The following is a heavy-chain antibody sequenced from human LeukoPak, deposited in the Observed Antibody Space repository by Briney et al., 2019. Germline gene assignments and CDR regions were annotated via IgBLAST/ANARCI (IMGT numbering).Heavy chain of an antibody. Sequence: ASVKVSCKVSGYTLTELSMHWVRQAPGKGLEWMGDFDPEDGETIYAQKFQGRVTMTRDTSISTAYMELSRLRSDDTAVYYCARDHYSGSYFINNWFDPWGQGTLVTVSS. CDR3: ARDHYSGSYFINNWFDP. CDR1: GYTLTELS. V-gene: IGHV1-24*01. J-gene: IGHJ5*02. D-gene: IGHD1-26*01. CDR2: FDPEDGET.